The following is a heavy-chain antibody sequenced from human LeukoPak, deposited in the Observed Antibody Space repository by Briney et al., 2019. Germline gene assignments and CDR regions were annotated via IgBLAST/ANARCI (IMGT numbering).Heavy chain of an antibody. V-gene: IGHV3-11*04. D-gene: IGHD4-17*01. CDR1: GFTFSDYY. Sequence: GGSLRLSCAASGFTFSDYYMSWIRQAPGKGLEWVSHISSDGSTIYYADSVKGRFTISRDSAKNSLYLQMNSLRAEDTAVYYCAKARDYGDLWYFDYWGQGTLVTVSS. CDR3: AKARDYGDLWYFDY. CDR2: ISSDGSTI. J-gene: IGHJ4*02.